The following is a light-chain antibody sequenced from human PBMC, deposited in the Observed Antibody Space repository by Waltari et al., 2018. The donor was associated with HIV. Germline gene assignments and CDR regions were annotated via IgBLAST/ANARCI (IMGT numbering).Light chain of an antibody. J-gene: IGLJ1*01. CDR1: MGSTR. CDR3: HVWDRSSDQHV. Sequence: MGSTRVHWYQQKAGQAHVLVVYDGSGRPSGIPERFSGSNSGNTATLSISRVEAGDEADYYCHVWDRSSDQHVFVTGTKVTVL. CDR2: DGS. V-gene: IGLV3-21*02.